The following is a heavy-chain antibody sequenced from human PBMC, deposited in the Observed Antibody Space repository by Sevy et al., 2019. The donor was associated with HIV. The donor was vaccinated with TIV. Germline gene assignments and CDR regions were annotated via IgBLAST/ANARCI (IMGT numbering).Heavy chain of an antibody. J-gene: IGHJ4*02. CDR1: GFTFSGSA. CDR2: IRSKANSYAT. D-gene: IGHD6-13*01. V-gene: IGHV3-73*01. Sequence: GGSLRLSCAASGFTFSGSAMHWVRQASGKGLEWVGRIRSKANSYATAYAASVKGRFTISRGDSKNTAYLQMNSLKTEDTAVYYCTRHAPYSSSWHVDYWGQGTLVTVSS. CDR3: TRHAPYSSSWHVDY.